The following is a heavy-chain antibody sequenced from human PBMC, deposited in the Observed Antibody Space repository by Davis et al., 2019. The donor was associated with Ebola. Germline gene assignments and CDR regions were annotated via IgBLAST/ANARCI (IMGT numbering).Heavy chain of an antibody. CDR1: GFTVSSNY. Sequence: GESLKISCAASGFTVSSNYMSWVRQAPGKGLEWVSVIYSGGSTYYADSVKGRFTISRDNSKNTLYLQMNSLRAEDTAVYYCATARYYFYGMDVWGKGTTVTVSS. CDR3: ATARYYFYGMDV. J-gene: IGHJ6*04. V-gene: IGHV3-53*01. CDR2: IYSGGST. D-gene: IGHD1-14*01.